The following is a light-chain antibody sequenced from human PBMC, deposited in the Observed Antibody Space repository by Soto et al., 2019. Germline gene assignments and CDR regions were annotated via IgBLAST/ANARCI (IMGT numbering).Light chain of an antibody. CDR2: RNN. CDR1: NSNIGNKY. V-gene: IGLV1-47*01. Sequence: QSVLTQPPSASGTPGQRVTISCSGSNSNIGNKYVYWYQQLPGTAPKLLMYRNNHRPSGVPDRFSGSKSGTSASLAISGLRSEYEADYYCAACDDRVGGPSLGGGIMLTLL. J-gene: IGLJ2*01. CDR3: AACDDRVGGPS.